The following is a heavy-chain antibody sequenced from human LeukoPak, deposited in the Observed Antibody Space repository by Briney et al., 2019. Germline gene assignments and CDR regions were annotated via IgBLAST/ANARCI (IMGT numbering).Heavy chain of an antibody. Sequence: GGSLRLSCAASGFTFSSYAMSWVRQAPGKGLDWVSAISGNGGSTYYADSVTGRFTISRDNSKNTLYLQMNSLRAEDTAVYYCAKVRRYYYDSSTAFDIWGQGTMVTVSS. CDR2: ISGNGGST. CDR1: GFTFSSYA. D-gene: IGHD3-22*01. J-gene: IGHJ3*02. CDR3: AKVRRYYYDSSTAFDI. V-gene: IGHV3-23*01.